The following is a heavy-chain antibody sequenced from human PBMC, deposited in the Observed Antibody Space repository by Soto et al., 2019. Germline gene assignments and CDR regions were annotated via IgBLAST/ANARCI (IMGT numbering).Heavy chain of an antibody. J-gene: IGHJ6*04. Sequence: ASVKVSCKASGYTFTSYYMHWVRQAPGQGLEWMGIINPSGGSTSYAQKFQGRVTMTRDTSTSTVYMELSSLRFEDTALYYCDRGGVEYSSSPPGMDVWGKGTTVTVSS. D-gene: IGHD6-6*01. CDR3: DRGGVEYSSSPPGMDV. V-gene: IGHV1-46*03. CDR2: INPSGGST. CDR1: GYTFTSYY.